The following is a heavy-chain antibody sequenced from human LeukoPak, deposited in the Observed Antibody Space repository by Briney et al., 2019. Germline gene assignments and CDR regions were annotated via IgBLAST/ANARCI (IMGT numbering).Heavy chain of an antibody. CDR1: GGSISSYY. Sequence: PSETLSLTCTVSGGSISSYYWSWIRQPPGKGLEWIGYIYYSGSTNYNPSLKSRVTISVDTSKNQFSLKLSSVTAADTAVYYCARDVTGYYFDYWGQGTLVTVSS. J-gene: IGHJ4*02. CDR3: ARDVTGYYFDY. D-gene: IGHD1-1*01. V-gene: IGHV4-59*01. CDR2: IYYSGST.